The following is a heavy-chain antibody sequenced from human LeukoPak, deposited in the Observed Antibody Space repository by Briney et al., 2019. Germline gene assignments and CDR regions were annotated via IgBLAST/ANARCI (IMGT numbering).Heavy chain of an antibody. D-gene: IGHD5-12*01. CDR2: IKQDGSEK. J-gene: IGHJ3*02. V-gene: IGHV3-7*04. CDR3: ARATWGYRGYGVAFGI. CDR1: GFTFSTYY. Sequence: GGSLRLSCAASGFTFSTYYMSRLRQAPGKGLECVANIKQDGSEKYYVDSVKARFTISRDNAKNSLYLQMSSLRAEDTAVYYCARATWGYRGYGVAFGIWSQGTMVTVSS.